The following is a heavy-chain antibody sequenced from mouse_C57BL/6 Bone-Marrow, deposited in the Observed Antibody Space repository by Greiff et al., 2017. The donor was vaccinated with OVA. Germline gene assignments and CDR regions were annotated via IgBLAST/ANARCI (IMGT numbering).Heavy chain of an antibody. CDR3: ARTYYYGSSFAY. CDR2: IWSGGST. CDR1: GFSLTSYG. Sequence: VQLQQSGPGLVQPSQSLSITCTVSGFSLTSYGVHWVRQSPGKGLEWLGVIWSGGSTDYNAAFISRLSISKDNSKSQVFFKRNSLQADDTAIYYCARTYYYGSSFAYWGQGTLVTVSA. J-gene: IGHJ3*01. D-gene: IGHD1-1*01. V-gene: IGHV2-2*01.